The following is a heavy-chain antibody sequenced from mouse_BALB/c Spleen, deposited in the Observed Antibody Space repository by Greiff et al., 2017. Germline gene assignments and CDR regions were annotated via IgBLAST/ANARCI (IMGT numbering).Heavy chain of an antibody. CDR2: INPSTGYT. J-gene: IGHJ4*01. Sequence: QVQLQQSGAELAKPGASVKMSCKASGYTFTSYWMHWVKQRPGQGLEWIGYINPSTGYTEYNQKFKDKATLTADKSSSTAYMQLSSLTSEDSAVYYCTRSVWNGAMDYWGQGTSVTVSS. V-gene: IGHV1-7*01. CDR3: TRSVWNGAMDY. CDR1: GYTFTSYW. D-gene: IGHD2-10*02.